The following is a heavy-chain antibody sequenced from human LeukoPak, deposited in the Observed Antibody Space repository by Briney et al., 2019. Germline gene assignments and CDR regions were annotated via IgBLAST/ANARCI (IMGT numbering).Heavy chain of an antibody. V-gene: IGHV3-30-3*01. D-gene: IGHD6-13*01. CDR1: GFTFSSYA. Sequence: PGRSLRLSCAASGFTFSSYAMHWVRQAPGKGLEWVAVISYDGSNKYYADSVKGRFTISRDNPKNTLYLQMNSLGAEDTAVYYCARGRAAAGPFDYWGQGTLVTVSS. CDR2: ISYDGSNK. CDR3: ARGRAAAGPFDY. J-gene: IGHJ4*02.